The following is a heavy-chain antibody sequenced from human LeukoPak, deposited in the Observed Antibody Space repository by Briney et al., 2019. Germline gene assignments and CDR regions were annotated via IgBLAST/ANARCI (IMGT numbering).Heavy chain of an antibody. J-gene: IGHJ6*04. CDR2: ISGSGGST. Sequence: GGSLRLSCAASGFTFSSYAMSWVRQAPGKGLEWVSAISGSGGSTYYADSMKGRFTISRDNSKNSLFLQMNSLRAEDTAVYYCAKGPRSSWYHYGMDVWGKGTTVTVSS. CDR3: AKGPRSSWYHYGMDV. V-gene: IGHV3-23*01. D-gene: IGHD6-13*01. CDR1: GFTFSSYA.